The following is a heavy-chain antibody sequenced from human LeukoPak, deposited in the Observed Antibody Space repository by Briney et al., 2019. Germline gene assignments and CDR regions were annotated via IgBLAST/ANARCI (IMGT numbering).Heavy chain of an antibody. Sequence: PGGSLRLSCAASGFTFNTFNMNWVRQAPGKGLEWVSSITSGGDYIYYADAVKGRFTTSRDNAKNSLSLQLNSLRVEDTAVYYCARGHYDVLAASYKWTPDYWGQGTLVTVSS. CDR1: GFTFNTFN. J-gene: IGHJ4*02. CDR2: ITSGGDYI. CDR3: ARGHYDVLAASYKWTPDY. V-gene: IGHV3-21*01. D-gene: IGHD3-9*01.